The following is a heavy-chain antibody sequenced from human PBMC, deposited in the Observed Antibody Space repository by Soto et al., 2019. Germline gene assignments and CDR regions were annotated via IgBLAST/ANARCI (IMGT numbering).Heavy chain of an antibody. Sequence: EVQLVESGGGLVQPGGSLRLSCAASGFTFSSYSMNWVRQAPGKGLEWVSYISSSSSTIYYADSVKGRFTISRDNAKNSLYLQMNSLRDEDTAVYYCARDDRGYYYDSSDAFDIWGQGTMLTVSS. V-gene: IGHV3-48*02. CDR2: ISSSSSTI. CDR1: GFTFSSYS. J-gene: IGHJ3*02. CDR3: ARDDRGYYYDSSDAFDI. D-gene: IGHD3-22*01.